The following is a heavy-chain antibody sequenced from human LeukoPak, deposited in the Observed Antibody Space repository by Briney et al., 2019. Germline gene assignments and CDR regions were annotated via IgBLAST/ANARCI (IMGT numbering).Heavy chain of an antibody. V-gene: IGHV5-10-1*01. Sequence: GESLKISCNGSGYSFTSNWISWVRQMPGKGLERMGRIDPSDSHINYSPSFQGHVTISVDKSISTAYLQWSSLRASDTAMYYCARQGRGSYRRDFDYWGQGTLVTVSS. CDR1: GYSFTSNW. D-gene: IGHD1-26*01. J-gene: IGHJ4*02. CDR3: ARQGRGSYRRDFDY. CDR2: IDPSDSHI.